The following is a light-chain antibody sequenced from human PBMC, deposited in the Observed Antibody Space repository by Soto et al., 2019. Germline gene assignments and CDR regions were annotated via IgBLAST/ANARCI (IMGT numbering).Light chain of an antibody. J-gene: IGLJ2*01. Sequence: QSVLTQPPSASGTPGQRVTISCSGSSSNVETAYAHWYQQLPGTAPKLLIYRGNQRPSGVPDRFSGSKSGTSASLAISGLRSEDEAVYYCAAWDDSLNAPIFGGGTKLTVL. V-gene: IGLV1-47*01. CDR2: RGN. CDR1: SSNVETAY. CDR3: AAWDDSLNAPI.